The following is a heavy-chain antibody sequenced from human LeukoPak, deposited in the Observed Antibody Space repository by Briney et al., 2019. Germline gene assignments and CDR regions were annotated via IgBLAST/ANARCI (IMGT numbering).Heavy chain of an antibody. D-gene: IGHD5-24*01. J-gene: IGHJ4*02. CDR2: TYYRSRWYN. CDR1: GDSVSSNSAA. Sequence: SQTLSLTCAISGDSVSSNSAAWTWIRQSPSRGLEWLGRTYYRSRWYNDYAVSVKSRITINPDTSKNQFSLQLNSVTPEDTAVYYCARLRVEMATITAYYFDYWGQGTLVTVSS. CDR3: ARLRVEMATITAYYFDY. V-gene: IGHV6-1*01.